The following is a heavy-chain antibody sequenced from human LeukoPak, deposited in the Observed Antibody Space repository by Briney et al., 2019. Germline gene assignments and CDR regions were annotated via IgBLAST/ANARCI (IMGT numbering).Heavy chain of an antibody. Sequence: GGSLRLSCAASGFTFSSYEMNWVRQAPGKGLEWVSYISPSGTDISYADSVKGRFTISRDNAKNSLYLQMNSLRVEDTAVYYCTRDPRNLDYWGQGTLVTVSS. J-gene: IGHJ4*02. D-gene: IGHD1-14*01. CDR2: ISPSGTDI. CDR3: TRDPRNLDY. V-gene: IGHV3-48*03. CDR1: GFTFSSYE.